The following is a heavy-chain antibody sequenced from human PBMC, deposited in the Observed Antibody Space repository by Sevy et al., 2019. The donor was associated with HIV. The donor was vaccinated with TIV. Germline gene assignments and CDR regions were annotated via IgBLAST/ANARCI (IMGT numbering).Heavy chain of an antibody. J-gene: IGHJ4*02. CDR3: ARGGYYYDNAAYYALDA. Sequence: GGSLRLSCAATGFTFSNYAMHWVRQAPGKGMEWVAIIWSDGAYQYHGDSVKGRFTISRDNSKNTLYLQMNNVRVEDTAVYYCARGGYYYDNAAYYALDAWGQGTLVTVSS. CDR2: IWSDGAYQ. V-gene: IGHV3-33*01. D-gene: IGHD3-22*01. CDR1: GFTFSNYA.